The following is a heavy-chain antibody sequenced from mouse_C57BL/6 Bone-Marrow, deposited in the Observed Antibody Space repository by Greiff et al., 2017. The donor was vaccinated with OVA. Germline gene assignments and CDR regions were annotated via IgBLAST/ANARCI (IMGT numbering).Heavy chain of an antibody. Sequence: EVKVVASGGDLVKPGGSLKLSCAASGFTFSSYGMSWVRQTPDKRLEWVATISSGGSYTYYPDSVKGRFTISRDNAKNTLYLQMSSLKSEDTAMYDCARQYYGSSYGFDYWGQGTTLTVSS. J-gene: IGHJ2*01. D-gene: IGHD1-1*01. CDR2: ISSGGSYT. CDR1: GFTFSSYG. CDR3: ARQYYGSSYGFDY. V-gene: IGHV5-6*01.